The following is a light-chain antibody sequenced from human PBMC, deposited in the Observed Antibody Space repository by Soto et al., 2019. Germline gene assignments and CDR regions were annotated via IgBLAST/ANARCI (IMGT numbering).Light chain of an antibody. V-gene: IGKV3-15*01. J-gene: IGKJ1*01. Sequence: IVMTQSPATLSVSPGERATLSCGASQNTYSNVAWYQQRPGQAPRLLIYRASTRAPGIPARFSGSGSGTEFTLTISSLQSEDFTVYSCLQYHNLWAFGQGTKVDIK. CDR1: QNTYSN. CDR3: LQYHNLWA. CDR2: RAS.